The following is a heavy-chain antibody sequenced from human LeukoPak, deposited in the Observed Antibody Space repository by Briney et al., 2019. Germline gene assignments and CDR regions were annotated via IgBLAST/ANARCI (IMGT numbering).Heavy chain of an antibody. CDR1: GFTFSSYG. Sequence: GGSLRLSCAASGFTFSSYGMHWVRQAPGKGLEWVAVISYDGSNKYYADSVKGRFTISRDNSKNTLYLQMNSLRAEDTAVYYCANSGWYSYFDYWGQGTLVTVSS. CDR3: ANSGWYSYFDY. J-gene: IGHJ4*02. D-gene: IGHD6-19*01. V-gene: IGHV3-30*18. CDR2: ISYDGSNK.